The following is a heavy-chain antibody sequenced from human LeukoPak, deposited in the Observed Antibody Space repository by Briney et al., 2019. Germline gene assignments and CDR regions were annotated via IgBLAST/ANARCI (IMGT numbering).Heavy chain of an antibody. CDR3: AKDRDLLYGNYFDP. CDR1: GFTFSSYA. J-gene: IGHJ5*02. Sequence: GGSLRLSCAASGFTFSSYAMHWARQAPGKGLEWVAVISYDGSNKYYADSVKGRFTISRDNSKNTLYLQMNSLRSEDTALYYCAKDRDLLYGNYFDPWGQGTLVTVSS. D-gene: IGHD3-10*01. V-gene: IGHV3-30*18. CDR2: ISYDGSNK.